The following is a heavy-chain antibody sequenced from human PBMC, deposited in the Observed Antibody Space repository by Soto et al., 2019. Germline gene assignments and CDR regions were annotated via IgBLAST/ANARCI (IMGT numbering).Heavy chain of an antibody. V-gene: IGHV3-7*03. J-gene: IGHJ4*02. CDR1: GFTFSSYW. CDR3: VRDTRFYFDSSGQHY. D-gene: IGHD3-22*01. CDR2: IKQDGSEK. Sequence: GGSLRLSCAASGFTFSSYWMSWVRQAPGKGLEWVANIKQDGSEKYYVDSVKGRFTISRDNAKNSLYLQMNSLRAEDTAVYYCVRDTRFYFDSSGQHYWGQGTLVTVSS.